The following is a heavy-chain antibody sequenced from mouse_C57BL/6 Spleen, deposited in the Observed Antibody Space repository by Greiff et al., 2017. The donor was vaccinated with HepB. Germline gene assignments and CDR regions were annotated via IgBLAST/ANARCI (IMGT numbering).Heavy chain of an antibody. V-gene: IGHV1-50*01. D-gene: IGHD1-1*01. J-gene: IGHJ1*03. CDR2: IDPSDSYT. Sequence: QVQLQQPGAELVKPGASVKLSCKASGYTFTSYWMQWVKQRPGQGLEWIGEIDPSDSYTNYNQKFKGKATLTVDTSSSTAYMQLSSLTSEDSAVYYCARSFNYYGSSPWYFDVWGTGTTVTVSS. CDR1: GYTFTSYW. CDR3: ARSFNYYGSSPWYFDV.